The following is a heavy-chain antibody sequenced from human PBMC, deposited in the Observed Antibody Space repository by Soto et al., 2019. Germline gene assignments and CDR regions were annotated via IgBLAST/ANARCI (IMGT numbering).Heavy chain of an antibody. J-gene: IGHJ4*02. CDR3: AKDQSSRWYTHFDY. CDR2: ISAGGGST. Sequence: EVQLLESGGGLVQPGGSLRLSCAASGFTFSSYAMSWVRQAPGKGLEWVSAISAGGGSTYYADSVKGRFTISRDNSKNTLYLQMNSLRAEDTAVYFCAKDQSSRWYTHFDYWGQGTLVTVSS. V-gene: IGHV3-23*01. D-gene: IGHD6-13*01. CDR1: GFTFSSYA.